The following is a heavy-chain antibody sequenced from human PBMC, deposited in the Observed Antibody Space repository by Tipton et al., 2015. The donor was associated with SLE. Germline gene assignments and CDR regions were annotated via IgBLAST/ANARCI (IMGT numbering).Heavy chain of an antibody. J-gene: IGHJ4*02. V-gene: IGHV7-4-1*02. CDR3: ARYCSTPNCVEGFEY. D-gene: IGHD2-2*01. CDR1: GYTFISYA. CDR2: INTKTGNP. Sequence: QLVQSGPEVKKPGASVNVSCKASGYTFISYAINWVRQAPGQGLEWMGWINTKTGNPTYAQGFTGRFVFSVDTSVSTAYLQISGLKAEDTAFYYCARYCSTPNCVEGFEYWGQGSLVTVSS.